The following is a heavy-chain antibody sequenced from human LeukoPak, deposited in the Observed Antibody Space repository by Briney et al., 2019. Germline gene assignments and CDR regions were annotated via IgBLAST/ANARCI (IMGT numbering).Heavy chain of an antibody. CDR1: GYTFTSYY. CDR3: ARDYYDSSGYSNDYFDY. J-gene: IGHJ4*02. CDR2: INPNSGGT. V-gene: IGHV1-2*02. Sequence: GASVKVSCKASGYTFTSYYMHWVRQAPGQGLEWMGWINPNSGGTNYAQKFQGRVTMTRDTSISTAYMELSRLRSDDTAVYYCARDYYDSSGYSNDYFDYWGQGTLVTVSS. D-gene: IGHD3-22*01.